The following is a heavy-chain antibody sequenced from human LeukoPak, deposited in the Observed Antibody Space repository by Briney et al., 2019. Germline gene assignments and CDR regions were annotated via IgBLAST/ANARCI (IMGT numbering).Heavy chain of an antibody. D-gene: IGHD2-21*02. J-gene: IGHJ6*02. CDR1: GYSFTSYW. CDR2: IYPGDSDT. CDR3: ARLSTYCGGDCYSTGTYYYYGMDV. Sequence: LGESLKISCKGSGYSFTSYWIGWVRQMPGKGLEWMGIIYPGDSDTRYSPSFQGQITISADKSISTAYLQWSSLKASDTAMYYCARLSTYCGGDCYSTGTYYYYGMDVWGQGTTVTVSS. V-gene: IGHV5-51*01.